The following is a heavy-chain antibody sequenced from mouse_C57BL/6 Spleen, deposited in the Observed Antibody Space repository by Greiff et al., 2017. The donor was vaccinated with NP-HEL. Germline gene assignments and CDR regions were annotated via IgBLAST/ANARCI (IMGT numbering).Heavy chain of an antibody. CDR1: GFSLTSYG. J-gene: IGHJ3*01. CDR3: ARRVFYYDYDGVAY. Sequence: QVQLQQSGPGLVQPSQSLSITCTVSGFSLTSYGVHWVRQSPGKGLEWLGVIWSGGSTDYNAAFISRLSISKDNSKSQVFFKMNSLQADDTARYYCARRVFYYDYDGVAYWGQGTLVTVSA. V-gene: IGHV2-2*01. CDR2: IWSGGST. D-gene: IGHD2-4*01.